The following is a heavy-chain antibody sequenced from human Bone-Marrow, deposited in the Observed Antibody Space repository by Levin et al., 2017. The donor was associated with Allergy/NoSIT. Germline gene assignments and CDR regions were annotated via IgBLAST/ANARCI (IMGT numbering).Heavy chain of an antibody. J-gene: IGHJ4*02. CDR1: GDSISSRSYF. CDR3: ARHRRQVAEFDY. Sequence: SQTLSLTCTVSGDSISSRSYFWGCIRQPPGKGLEWIGSMYYGGTTYYNPSLKSRVTISVDTSRNQFFLKLSSVTAADTAVYYCARHRRQVAEFDYWGQGSLVTVSS. V-gene: IGHV4-39*01. D-gene: IGHD2-15*01. CDR2: MYYGGTT.